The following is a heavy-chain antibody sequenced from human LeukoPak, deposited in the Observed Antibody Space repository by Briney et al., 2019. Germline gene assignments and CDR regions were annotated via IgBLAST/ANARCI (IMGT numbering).Heavy chain of an antibody. CDR3: ARATVTTGAFDI. V-gene: IGHV1-2*02. Sequence: ASVKVSCKASGYTFTGYYMHWVRQAPGQGLEWMGWINPNSGGTNYAQKFQGRVTMTRDTSISTAYMELSRLRSDDTAVYYCARATVTTGAFDIWGQGTMVTVSS. CDR2: INPNSGGT. CDR1: GYTFTGYY. J-gene: IGHJ3*02. D-gene: IGHD4-17*01.